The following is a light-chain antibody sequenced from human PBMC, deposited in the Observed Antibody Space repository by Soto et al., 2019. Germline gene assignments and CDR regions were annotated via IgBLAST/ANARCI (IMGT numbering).Light chain of an antibody. CDR3: SSFSSSSTLVV. CDR1: SSDVGGYSY. Sequence: QSALTQPASVSGSPGQSITISCTGTSSDVGGYSYVSWYQQHPGKAPKLMIYEVSNRPSGVSNRFSGSKSGNTGSLTISGLPAEDEAEYSCSSFSSSSTLVVFGGGTKLAVL. V-gene: IGLV2-14*01. CDR2: EVS. J-gene: IGLJ2*01.